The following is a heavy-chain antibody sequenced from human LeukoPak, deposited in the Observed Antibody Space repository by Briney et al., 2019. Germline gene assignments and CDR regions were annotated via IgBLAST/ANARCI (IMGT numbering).Heavy chain of an antibody. CDR3: ARGGLGATLGDFHY. CDR2: ISYSGGT. J-gene: IGHJ4*02. CDR1: GVSISSYY. Sequence: PSETLSLTCTVSGVSISSYYWSWIRQPPGKGLEWIGYISYSGGTKYNPSLKSRVTISMDTSKNQFSLQLNSVTPEDTAVYYCARGGLGATLGDFHYWGQGTLVTVSS. V-gene: IGHV4-59*12.